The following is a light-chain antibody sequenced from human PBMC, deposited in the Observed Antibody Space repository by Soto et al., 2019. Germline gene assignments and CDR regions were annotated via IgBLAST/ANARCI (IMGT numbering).Light chain of an antibody. CDR3: QHYYSYPPWT. V-gene: IGKV1-8*01. Sequence: AIRMTQSPSSLSASTGDRVTITCRASQGISSYLAWYQQKPGKAPKLLIYAASTLQSGVPSRFSGRGSGTDFTLTISCLQSEEFATYYCQHYYSYPPWTFGQGTKVEIK. J-gene: IGKJ1*01. CDR2: AAS. CDR1: QGISSY.